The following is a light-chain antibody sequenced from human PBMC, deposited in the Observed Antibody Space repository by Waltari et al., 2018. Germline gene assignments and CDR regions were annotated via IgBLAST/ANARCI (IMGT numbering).Light chain of an antibody. J-gene: IGKJ1*01. CDR2: DAS. CDR1: RSVSSN. Sequence: ETVMTQSPATLSVSPGDRATLSCRASRSVSSNLAWYQQKPGQAPRLLIYDASTRATDIPARFSGSGSGTEFTLTISSLQSEDFAVYYCQQYNNWPKTFGQGTKVEIK. CDR3: QQYNNWPKT. V-gene: IGKV3-15*01.